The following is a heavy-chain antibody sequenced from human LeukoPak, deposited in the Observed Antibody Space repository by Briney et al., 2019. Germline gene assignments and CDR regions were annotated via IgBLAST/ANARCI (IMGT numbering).Heavy chain of an antibody. Sequence: GRSLRLSCAASGLTFSSYGMHWVRQAPGKGLEWVAVIWYDGSNKYYADSVKGRFTISRDNSKNTLYLQMNSLRAEDTAVYYCAREGGWDIVVVPAAPTNYGMDVWGQGTTVTVSS. J-gene: IGHJ6*02. D-gene: IGHD2-2*01. V-gene: IGHV3-33*01. CDR3: AREGGWDIVVVPAAPTNYGMDV. CDR2: IWYDGSNK. CDR1: GLTFSSYG.